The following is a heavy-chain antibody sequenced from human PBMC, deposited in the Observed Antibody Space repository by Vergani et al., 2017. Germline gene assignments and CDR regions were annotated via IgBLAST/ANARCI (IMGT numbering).Heavy chain of an antibody. D-gene: IGHD3-22*01. CDR3: ARELYYDSSGYLDY. CDR1: GGTFSSYT. V-gene: IGHV1-69*08. Sequence: QVQLVQSGAEVKKPGSSVKVSCKASGGTFSSYTISWVRQAPGQGLEWMGRIIPILGTANYAQKFQGRVTITADESTSTAYMELSSLRSEDTAVYYWARELYYDSSGYLDYWGQGTLVTVSS. J-gene: IGHJ4*02. CDR2: IIPILGTA.